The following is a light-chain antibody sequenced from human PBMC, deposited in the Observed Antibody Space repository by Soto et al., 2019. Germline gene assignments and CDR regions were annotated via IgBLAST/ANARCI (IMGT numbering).Light chain of an antibody. CDR3: QHRSNWPST. CDR1: ESVSRY. J-gene: IGKJ4*01. V-gene: IGKV3-11*01. CDR2: DAS. Sequence: EIVLTQSPATLSLSPGNRATLSCRASESVSRYLAWYQQKPGQAPRLLIYDASNTATGIPARFSGSGSGTDFTLTITSLAPEDFAVYYCQHRSNWPSTFGGGTKVEIK.